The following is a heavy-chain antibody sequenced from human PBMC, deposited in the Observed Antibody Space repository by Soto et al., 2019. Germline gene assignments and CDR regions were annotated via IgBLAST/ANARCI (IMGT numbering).Heavy chain of an antibody. CDR3: ARGKFPLFSGPGGMDV. CDR2: ISAYNGNT. V-gene: IGHV1-18*01. Sequence: ASVKVSCKASGYTFTSYGISWVRQAPGQGLEWMGWISAYNGNTNYAQKLQGRVTMTTDTSTSTAYMELRSLRSDDTAVYYCARGKFPLFSGPGGMDVWGQGTTVTVSS. CDR1: GYTFTSYG. J-gene: IGHJ6*02. D-gene: IGHD3-10*01.